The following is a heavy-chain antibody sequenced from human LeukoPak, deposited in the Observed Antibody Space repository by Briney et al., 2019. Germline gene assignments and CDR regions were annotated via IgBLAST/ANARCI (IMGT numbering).Heavy chain of an antibody. CDR2: IYYSENT. D-gene: IGHD3-10*01. CDR1: GGSISSYY. V-gene: IGHV4-59*12. CDR3: ARDGTYYYGSGSYVEGNP. Sequence: SETLSLTCTVSGGSISSYYWSWIRQPPGKGLEWIGYIYYSENTNYNPSLKSRVTISVDTSKNQFSLKLSSVTAADTAVYYCARDGTYYYGSGSYVEGNPWGQGTLVTVSS. J-gene: IGHJ5*02.